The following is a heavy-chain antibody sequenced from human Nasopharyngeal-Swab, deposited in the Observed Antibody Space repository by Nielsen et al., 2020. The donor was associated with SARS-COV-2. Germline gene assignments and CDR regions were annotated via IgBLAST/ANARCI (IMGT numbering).Heavy chain of an antibody. CDR2: ISSSGSTI. V-gene: IGHV3-11*01. D-gene: IGHD6-13*01. CDR3: ARDGKVGSSYDY. Sequence: GEALKISCAASGFTFSDYYMSWFRQAPGKGLEWVSYISSSGSTIYYADSVKGRFTISRDNAKNSLYLQMNSLRAEDTAVYYCARDGKVGSSYDYWGQGTLVTVSS. CDR1: GFTFSDYY. J-gene: IGHJ4*02.